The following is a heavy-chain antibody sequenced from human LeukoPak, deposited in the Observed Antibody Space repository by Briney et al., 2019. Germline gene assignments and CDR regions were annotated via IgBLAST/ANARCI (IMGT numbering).Heavy chain of an antibody. CDR3: ATGYCSGGSCYSDY. V-gene: IGHV1-18*01. CDR2: ISAYNGNT. D-gene: IGHD2-15*01. Sequence: ASVKVSCKASGYTFTSYGISWVRQAPGQGLEWMGWISAYNGNTNYTQKLQGRVTMTTETSTSTAYMELRSLISDDTAVYYCATGYCSGGSCYSDYWGQGTLVTVSS. CDR1: GYTFTSYG. J-gene: IGHJ4*02.